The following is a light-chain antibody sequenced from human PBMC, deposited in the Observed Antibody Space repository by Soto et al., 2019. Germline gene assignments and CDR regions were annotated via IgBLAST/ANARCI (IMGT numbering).Light chain of an antibody. J-gene: IGKJ5*01. CDR1: QGISNY. Sequence: DIQMTQSPSSLSASVGDRVTITCRASQGISNYLAWYQQKPGQVPKLLIYVASTLPSGVPSRFSGRGSGTDFSLSISSLQPEDVATYYSQTYSGAPITFGQGTRLDIK. V-gene: IGKV1-27*01. CDR3: QTYSGAPIT. CDR2: VAS.